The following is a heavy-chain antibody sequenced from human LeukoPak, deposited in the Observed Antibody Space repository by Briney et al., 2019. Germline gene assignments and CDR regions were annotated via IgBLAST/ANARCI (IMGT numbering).Heavy chain of an antibody. D-gene: IGHD3-3*01. CDR3: ARDQYDTWSRRGNFDS. V-gene: IGHV3-7*03. CDR2: IKLDGSEK. J-gene: IGHJ4*02. Sequence: GGSLRLSCVASGFTFGKYWMSWVRQAPGKGLEWVANIKLDGSEKNYVDPVKGRFTISRDNTKNSLYLQMNSLRVEDTAVFYCARDQYDTWSRRGNFDSWGQGTLVIVSS. CDR1: GFTFGKYW.